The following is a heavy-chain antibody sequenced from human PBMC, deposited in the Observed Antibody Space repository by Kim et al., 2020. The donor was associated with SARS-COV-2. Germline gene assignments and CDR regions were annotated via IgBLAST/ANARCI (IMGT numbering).Heavy chain of an antibody. V-gene: IGHV4-61*01. CDR3: ARDSGAARPFDY. Sequence: SETLSLTCTVSGASVSSGSYYWSWIRQPPGKGLEWIGYIYYSGSTNYNPSLKSRVTISVDTSKNQFSLKLSSVTAADTAVYYCARDSGAARPFDYWGQGTLVTVSS. J-gene: IGHJ4*02. CDR1: GASVSSGSYY. CDR2: IYYSGST. D-gene: IGHD6-6*01.